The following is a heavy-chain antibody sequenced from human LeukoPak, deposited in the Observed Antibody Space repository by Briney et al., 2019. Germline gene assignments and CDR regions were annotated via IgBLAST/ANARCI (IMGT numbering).Heavy chain of an antibody. CDR1: GGSISTSSFY. J-gene: IGHJ3*02. CDR3: ARGSRPDAFDI. V-gene: IGHV4-39*07. CDR2: IYYSGST. Sequence: SETLSLTCTVSGGSISTSSFYWGWIRQPPGKGLEWIGNIYYSGSTYYNPSLKSRVTLSVDTSKNQFSLKLYSVTAADTAVYNCARGSRPDAFDIWGQGTMVTVSS.